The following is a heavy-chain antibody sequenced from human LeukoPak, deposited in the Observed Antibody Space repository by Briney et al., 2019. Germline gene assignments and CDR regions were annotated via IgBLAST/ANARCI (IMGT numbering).Heavy chain of an antibody. J-gene: IGHJ4*02. CDR1: GGSISSYY. CDR2: IYYSGST. V-gene: IGHV4-59*01. Sequence: SETLSLTCTVSGGSISSYYWSWIPQPPGKGLEWIGYIYYSGSTNYNPSLKSRVTISVDTSNNQFSLKLSSVTAADTAVYYCARGASGYYNGVDYWGQGPLVSVSS. D-gene: IGHD3-22*01. CDR3: ARGASGYYNGVDY.